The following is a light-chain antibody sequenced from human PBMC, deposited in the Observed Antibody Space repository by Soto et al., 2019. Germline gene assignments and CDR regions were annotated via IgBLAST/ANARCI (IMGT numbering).Light chain of an antibody. CDR1: QSVRSNT. CDR2: GAS. CDR3: KQYGRSQT. V-gene: IGKV3-20*01. Sequence: EIVLTQSPGTLSLSPGERATLSCWASQSVRSNTLAWYQQKPGQAPRLLIYGASIRVRGIPDRFSGGGSGTDFTLTSSRLEPEDFAVYYCKQYGRSQTFGQGTKVQIK. J-gene: IGKJ1*01.